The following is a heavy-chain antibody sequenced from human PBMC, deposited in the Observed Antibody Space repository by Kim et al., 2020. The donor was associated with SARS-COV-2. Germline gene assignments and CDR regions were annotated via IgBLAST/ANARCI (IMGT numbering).Heavy chain of an antibody. J-gene: IGHJ2*01. V-gene: IGHV3-9*01. Sequence: GGSLRLSCAASGFTFDDYAMHWVRQAPGKGLEWVSGISWNSGSIGYADSVKGRFTISRDNAKNSLYLQMNSLRAEDTALYYCAKSQLDYNWYFDLWGRGTLVTVSS. D-gene: IGHD4-4*01. CDR3: AKSQLDYNWYFDL. CDR2: ISWNSGSI. CDR1: GFTFDDYA.